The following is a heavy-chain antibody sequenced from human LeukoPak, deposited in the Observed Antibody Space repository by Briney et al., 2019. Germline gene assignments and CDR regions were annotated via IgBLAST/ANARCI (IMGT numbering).Heavy chain of an antibody. D-gene: IGHD5-18*01. Sequence: GGSLRLSCAASEFTFSNYAMSWVRQAPGKGLEWVSSVSGSGGSTSYADSVKGRFTISRDNSRNTLSLQMNSLRPGDTAVYYCARGGVQLWYYLDYWGQGTLVTVSS. V-gene: IGHV3-23*01. CDR1: EFTFSNYA. J-gene: IGHJ4*02. CDR2: VSGSGGST. CDR3: ARGGVQLWYYLDY.